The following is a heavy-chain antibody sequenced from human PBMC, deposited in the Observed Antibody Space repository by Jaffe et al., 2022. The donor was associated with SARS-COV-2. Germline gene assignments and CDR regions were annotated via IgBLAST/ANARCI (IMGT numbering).Heavy chain of an antibody. CDR1: GFTFDDYA. CDR2: ISGDGGST. CDR3: AKDTGYCSSTSCYPAPDYYYYGMDV. Sequence: EVQLVESGGGVVQPGGSLRLSCAASGFTFDDYAMHWVRQAPGKGLEWVSLISGDGGSTYYADSVKGRFTISRDNSKNSLYLQMNSLRTEDTALYYCAKDTGYCSSTSCYPAPDYYYYGMDVWGQGTTVTVSS. J-gene: IGHJ6*02. V-gene: IGHV3-43*02. D-gene: IGHD2-2*01.